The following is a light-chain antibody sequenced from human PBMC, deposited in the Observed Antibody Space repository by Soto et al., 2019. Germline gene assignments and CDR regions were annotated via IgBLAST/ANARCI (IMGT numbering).Light chain of an antibody. CDR1: QGIDTS. V-gene: IGKV1-39*01. J-gene: IGKJ1*01. Sequence: ILLTQSPSSLSASVGDRVTITCRASQGIDTSLAWYQQKPGKAPNLLIYAASSLQSGVPSRFSGSGSGTDFTLTISSLQPEDFATYYCQQSYSTPRTFGQGTKVDI. CDR3: QQSYSTPRT. CDR2: AAS.